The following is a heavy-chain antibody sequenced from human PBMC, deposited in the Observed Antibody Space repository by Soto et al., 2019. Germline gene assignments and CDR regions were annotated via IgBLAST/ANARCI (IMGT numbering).Heavy chain of an antibody. CDR1: GYTCTGYY. V-gene: IGHV1-2*02. J-gene: IGHJ6*02. Sequence: ASVKVSCKASGYTCTGYYMHWVRQAPGQGLEWMGWINPNSGGTNYAQKFQGRLTISKDTSKNQVVLTMTNMDPVDTATYYCARMGADHYGMDVWGQGTTVTVSS. CDR2: INPNSGGT. D-gene: IGHD1-26*01. CDR3: ARMGADHYGMDV.